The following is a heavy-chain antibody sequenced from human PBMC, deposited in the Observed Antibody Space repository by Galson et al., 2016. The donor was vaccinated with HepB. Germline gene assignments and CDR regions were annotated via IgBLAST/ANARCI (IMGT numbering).Heavy chain of an antibody. V-gene: IGHV3-66*01. J-gene: IGHJ6*02. CDR2: GTT. D-gene: IGHD2-2*01. Sequence: GTTYYADSVKGRFTLSRDNSKNTLYLQMNSLSAEDTAVYSCASRSKCSSSTCYFVPYYYGLDVWGQGTTVTVSS. CDR3: ASRSKCSSSTCYFVPYYYGLDV.